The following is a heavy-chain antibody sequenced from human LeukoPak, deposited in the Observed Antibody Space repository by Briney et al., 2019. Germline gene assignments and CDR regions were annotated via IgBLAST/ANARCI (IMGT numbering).Heavy chain of an antibody. J-gene: IGHJ4*02. V-gene: IGHV1-18*01. D-gene: IGHD3-22*01. CDR2: ISAYNGNT. CDR1: GYTFTSYG. Sequence: VASVKVSCKASGYTFTSYGISWVRQAPGQGLEWMGWISAYNGNTNYAQKLQGRVTMTTDTSTGTAYMELRSLRSDDTAVYYCASGLYYYDSSGYYYWGQGTLVTVSS. CDR3: ASGLYYYDSSGYYY.